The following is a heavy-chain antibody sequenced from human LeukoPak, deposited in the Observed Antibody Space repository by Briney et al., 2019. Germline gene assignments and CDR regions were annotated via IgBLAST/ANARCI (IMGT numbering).Heavy chain of an antibody. CDR2: INHSGST. D-gene: IGHD3-10*01. V-gene: IGHV4-34*01. J-gene: IGHJ5*02. CDR1: GGSISSYY. CDR3: ARRLWFGELFYWFDP. Sequence: PSETLSLTCTVSGGSISSYYWSWIRQPPGKGLEWIGEINHSGSTNYNPSLKSRVTISVDTSKNQFSLKLSSVTAADTAVYYCARRLWFGELFYWFDPWGQGTLVTVSS.